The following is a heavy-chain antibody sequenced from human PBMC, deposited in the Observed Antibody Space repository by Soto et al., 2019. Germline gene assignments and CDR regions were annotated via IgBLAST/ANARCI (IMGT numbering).Heavy chain of an antibody. CDR1: GFTFTRYS. J-gene: IGHJ4*02. V-gene: IGHV3-21*06. CDR2: ISSTTNYI. CDR3: ARESEDLTSNFDY. Sequence: EVQLVESGGGLVKPGGSLRLSCAASGFTFTRYSMNWVRQAPGKGLEWVSSISSTTNYIYYGDSMKGRFTISRDNGKNSRYLEIHSLRAEDTAVYYCARESEDLTSNFDYWGQGTLVTVSS.